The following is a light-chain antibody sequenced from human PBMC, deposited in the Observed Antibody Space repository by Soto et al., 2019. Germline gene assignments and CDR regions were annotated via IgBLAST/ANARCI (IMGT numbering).Light chain of an antibody. J-gene: IGLJ1*01. CDR2: EVS. V-gene: IGLV2-23*02. CDR3: CSYAGSSTYV. Sequence: QSVLTQPASVSGSPGQSITISCTGTSSYVGGYNYVSWYQQHPGKAPKLMIYEVSKRPSGVSNRFSGSKSGNTASLTISGLQAEDEADYYCCSYAGSSTYVFGTGTKVTVL. CDR1: SSYVGGYNY.